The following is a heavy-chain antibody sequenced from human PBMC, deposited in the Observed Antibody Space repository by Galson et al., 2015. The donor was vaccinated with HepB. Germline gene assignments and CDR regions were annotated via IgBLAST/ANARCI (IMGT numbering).Heavy chain of an antibody. V-gene: IGHV3-23*01. CDR3: AKDRGAGVPVVPAADFDY. J-gene: IGHJ4*02. D-gene: IGHD2-2*01. Sequence: SLRLSCAASGFTFSSYAMSWVRQAPGKGLEWVSAISGSGGSTYYADSVKGRFTISRDNSKNTLYLQMNSLRAEDTAVYYCAKDRGAGVPVVPAADFDYWGQGTLVTVSS. CDR1: GFTFSSYA. CDR2: ISGSGGST.